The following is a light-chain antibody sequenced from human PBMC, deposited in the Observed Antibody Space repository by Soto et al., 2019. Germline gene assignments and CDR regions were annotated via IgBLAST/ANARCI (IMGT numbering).Light chain of an antibody. CDR1: QGISSA. J-gene: IGKJ5*01. CDR2: DAS. Sequence: AIQLTQSPSSLSASVGDRVSITCRASQGISSALAWYQHKPGKAPKILIYDASSLQSGVPSRFSGSESGTECTLNISSLQPEDFATYYCQQLKTHPFTFGQGTRLEIK. V-gene: IGKV1-13*02. CDR3: QQLKTHPFT.